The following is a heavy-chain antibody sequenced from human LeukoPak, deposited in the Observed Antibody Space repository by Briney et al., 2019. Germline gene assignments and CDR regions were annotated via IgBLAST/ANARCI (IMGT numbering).Heavy chain of an antibody. V-gene: IGHV3-21*01. Sequence: GGSLRISCAASGFTFSSYSMNWVRQAPGKGLEWVSSISSSSSYIYYADSVKGRFTISRDNAKNSLYLQMNSLRAEDTAVYYCAREVGYSYAIDYWGQGTLVTVSS. CDR1: GFTFSSYS. CDR3: AREVGYSYAIDY. D-gene: IGHD5-18*01. J-gene: IGHJ4*02. CDR2: ISSSSSYI.